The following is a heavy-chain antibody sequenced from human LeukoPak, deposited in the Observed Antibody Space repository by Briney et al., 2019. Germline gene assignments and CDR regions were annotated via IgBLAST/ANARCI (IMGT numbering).Heavy chain of an antibody. CDR2: INAGNGNT. CDR3: AREVEYYDSSGYRPHAFDI. CDR1: GYTFTSYA. V-gene: IGHV1-3*01. J-gene: IGHJ3*02. D-gene: IGHD3-22*01. Sequence: ASVKVTCKASGYTFTSYAMHWVRQAPGQRLEWMGWINAGNGNTKYSQKFQGRVTITRDTSASTAYMELSSLRSEDTAVYYCAREVEYYDSSGYRPHAFDIWGQGTLVTVSS.